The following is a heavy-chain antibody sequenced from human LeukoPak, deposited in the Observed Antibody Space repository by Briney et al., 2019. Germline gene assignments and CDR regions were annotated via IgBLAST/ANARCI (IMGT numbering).Heavy chain of an antibody. D-gene: IGHD6-13*01. J-gene: IGHJ4*02. Sequence: SETLSLTCTVSGGSISSYYRSWIRQPPGKGLEWIGYIYYSGSTNYNPSLKSRVTISVDTSKNQFSLKLSSVTAADTAVYYCARRVQTKTGDSSSWYGDYFDYWGQGTLVTVSS. CDR2: IYYSGST. V-gene: IGHV4-59*08. CDR1: GGSISSYY. CDR3: ARRVQTKTGDSSSWYGDYFDY.